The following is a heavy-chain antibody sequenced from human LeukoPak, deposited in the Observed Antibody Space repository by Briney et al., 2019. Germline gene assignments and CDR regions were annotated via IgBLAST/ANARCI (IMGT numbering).Heavy chain of an antibody. J-gene: IGHJ4*02. Sequence: ASVKVSCKASGYTFTSYGISWVRQAPGQGLEWMGIINPSGGSTSYAQKFQGRVTMTRDTSTSTVYMELSSLRSEDTAVYYCARGHLAPSIDYWGQGTLVTVSS. V-gene: IGHV1-46*01. D-gene: IGHD3-3*02. CDR2: INPSGGST. CDR3: ARGHLAPSIDY. CDR1: GYTFTSYG.